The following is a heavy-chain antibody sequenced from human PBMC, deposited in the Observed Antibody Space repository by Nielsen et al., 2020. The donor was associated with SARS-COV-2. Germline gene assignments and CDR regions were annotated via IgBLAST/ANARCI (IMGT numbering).Heavy chain of an antibody. CDR1: GGTFSSYA. V-gene: IGHV1-69*13. Sequence: SVKVSCKASGGTFSSYAISWVRQAPGQGLEWMGGIIPIFGTANYAQKFQGRVTITADESTSTAYMELSSLRSEDTAVYYCASGYSYGRYYHYGMDVWGQGTTVTVSS. J-gene: IGHJ6*02. CDR3: ASGYSYGRYYHYGMDV. CDR2: IIPIFGTA. D-gene: IGHD5-18*01.